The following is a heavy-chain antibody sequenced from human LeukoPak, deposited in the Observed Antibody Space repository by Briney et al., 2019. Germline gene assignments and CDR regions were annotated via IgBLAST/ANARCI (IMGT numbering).Heavy chain of an antibody. Sequence: SQTLSLTCAVSGGSISSGGYSWSWIRQPPGKGLEWIGYIYHSGSTYYNPSLKSRVTISVDRSKNQFSLKLSSVTAADTAVYYCARGADILTGYPLFDYWGQGTLVNVSS. CDR2: IYHSGST. CDR1: GGSISSGGYS. V-gene: IGHV4-30-2*01. CDR3: ARGADILTGYPLFDY. J-gene: IGHJ4*02. D-gene: IGHD3-9*01.